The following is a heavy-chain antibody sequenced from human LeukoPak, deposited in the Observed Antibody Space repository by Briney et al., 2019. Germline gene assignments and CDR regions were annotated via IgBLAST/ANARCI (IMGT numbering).Heavy chain of an antibody. CDR3: ARRDSCGWYGLFGMDV. CDR2: INSDGSST. D-gene: IGHD6-19*01. Sequence: GGSLRLSCAASGFTFSSYWMHWVRQAPGKGLVWVSRINSDGSSTSYADSVKGRFTISRDNAKNTLYLQMNSLRAEDTAVYYCARRDSCGWYGLFGMDVWGKGTTVTVSS. J-gene: IGHJ6*04. CDR1: GFTFSSYW. V-gene: IGHV3-74*01.